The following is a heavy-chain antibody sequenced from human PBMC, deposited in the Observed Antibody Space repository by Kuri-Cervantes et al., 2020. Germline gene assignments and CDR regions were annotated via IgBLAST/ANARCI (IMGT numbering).Heavy chain of an antibody. D-gene: IGHD6-19*01. CDR3: ARDLPIAVAAHWFDP. Sequence: GESLKISCAASGFTFSSYSMNWVRQAPGKGLEWVAVISSDGSNKNYADSVKGRFTISRDNSKNTLYLQMNSLRAEDTAVYYCARDLPIAVAAHWFDPWGQGTLVTVSS. J-gene: IGHJ5*02. V-gene: IGHV3-30*03. CDR2: ISSDGSNK. CDR1: GFTFSSYS.